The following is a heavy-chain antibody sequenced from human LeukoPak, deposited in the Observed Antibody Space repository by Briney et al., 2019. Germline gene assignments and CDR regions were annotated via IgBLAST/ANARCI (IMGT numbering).Heavy chain of an antibody. CDR3: ASVLWFGGIFFDY. D-gene: IGHD3-10*01. Sequence: GGSLRLSCAASGFTFSNYTMSWIRQAPGKGLEWVSYMSNSGGTIYYADSVKGRFSISRDNTKNSLYLQMNSLRAEDTAVYYCASVLWFGGIFFDYWGQGMLVTVSS. CDR2: MSNSGGTI. J-gene: IGHJ4*02. CDR1: GFTFSNYT. V-gene: IGHV3-11*01.